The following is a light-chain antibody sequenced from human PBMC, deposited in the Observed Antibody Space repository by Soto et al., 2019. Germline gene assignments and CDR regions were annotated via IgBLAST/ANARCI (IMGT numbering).Light chain of an antibody. CDR2: GAS. Sequence: EIVMTQSPATLSVSPGERATLSCRASQSVSSNLAWYHQKPGQAPRLLIYGASTRATGIPARFSGSRSATEFNLTINRLQSEDFEVYYCQQYDNWTPYTFGQGAKLELK. J-gene: IGKJ2*01. CDR3: QQYDNWTPYT. CDR1: QSVSSN. V-gene: IGKV3-15*01.